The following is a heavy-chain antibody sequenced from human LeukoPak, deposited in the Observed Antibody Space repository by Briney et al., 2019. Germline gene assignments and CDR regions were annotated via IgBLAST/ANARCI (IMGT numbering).Heavy chain of an antibody. V-gene: IGHV1-69*13. Sequence: ASVKVSCKASGGTFSSYAISWVRQAPGQGLEWMGGIIPIFGTANYAQKFQGRVTITADESTSTAYMELSSLRSEDTAVYYCARGYGSGSYFREYYYYYYMDVWGKGTTVTISS. CDR2: IIPIFGTA. CDR3: ARGYGSGSYFREYYYYYYMDV. J-gene: IGHJ6*03. CDR1: GGTFSSYA. D-gene: IGHD3-10*01.